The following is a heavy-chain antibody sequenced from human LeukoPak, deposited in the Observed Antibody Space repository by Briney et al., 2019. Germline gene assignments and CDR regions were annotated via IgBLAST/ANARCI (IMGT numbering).Heavy chain of an antibody. Sequence: PGGSLRLSCAASGFTFSSYAMSWVRQAPGKGLEWVSAISGSGGSTYYADSVKGRFTISRDNSKNTLYLQMNSLRAEDTAVYYCAKGPSGSYSYYYGMDVWGQGTTVTVSS. CDR2: ISGSGGST. J-gene: IGHJ6*02. CDR3: AKGPSGSYSYYYGMDV. V-gene: IGHV3-23*01. D-gene: IGHD1-26*01. CDR1: GFTFSSYA.